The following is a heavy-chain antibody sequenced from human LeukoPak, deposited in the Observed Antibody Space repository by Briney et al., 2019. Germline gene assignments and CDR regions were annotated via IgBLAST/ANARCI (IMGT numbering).Heavy chain of an antibody. J-gene: IGHJ4*02. CDR2: ISGSGDST. CDR1: GFTFSSYA. CDR3: AKDRLTNLNVSNLGYCSGGSCYSGFFDY. V-gene: IGHV3-23*01. D-gene: IGHD2-15*01. Sequence: PGGSLRLSCAASGFTFSSYAMSWVRQAPGKGLEWVSGISGSGDSTYYADSVKGRFTISRDNSKNTLYLQMNSLRAEDTAVYYCAKDRLTNLNVSNLGYCSGGSCYSGFFDYWGQGTLVTVSS.